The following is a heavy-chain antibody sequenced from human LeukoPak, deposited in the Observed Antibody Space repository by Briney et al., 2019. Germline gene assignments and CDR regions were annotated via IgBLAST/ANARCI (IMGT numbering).Heavy chain of an antibody. CDR2: ISGSGGST. D-gene: IGHD3-10*01. Sequence: GGSLRLSCAASGFTISSYAMSWVRQAPGKGLEWVSAISGSGGSTYYADSVKGRFTISRDNSKNTLYLQMNSLRAEDTAVYYCAKDPYYYGSGSYYNWGQGTLVTVSS. J-gene: IGHJ4*02. V-gene: IGHV3-23*01. CDR3: AKDPYYYGSGSYYN. CDR1: GFTISSYA.